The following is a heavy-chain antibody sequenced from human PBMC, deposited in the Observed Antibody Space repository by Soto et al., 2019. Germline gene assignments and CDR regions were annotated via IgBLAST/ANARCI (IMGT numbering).Heavy chain of an antibody. CDR1: GDSISRNNYY. J-gene: IGHJ3*02. V-gene: IGHV4-39*02. CDR3: ARPVGVEQQLVHDAFAI. Sequence: SETLSLTCTVSGDSISRNNYYWVWIRQPPGKGLEWIGAIHYSGYTYYNPSLKNRVTISVDTSKNHFSLKLTSVTAADTAIYYCARPVGVEQQLVHDAFAIWGQGTLVTVSS. D-gene: IGHD6-13*01. CDR2: IHYSGYT.